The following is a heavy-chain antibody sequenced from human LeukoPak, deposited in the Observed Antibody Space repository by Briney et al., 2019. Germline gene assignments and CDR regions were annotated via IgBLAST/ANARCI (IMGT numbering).Heavy chain of an antibody. CDR3: AREYDFWSGNDSYYYYYYMDV. D-gene: IGHD3-3*01. CDR2: IYTSGST. CDR1: GGSISSYY. V-gene: IGHV4-4*07. Sequence: SETLSLTCAVSGGSISSYYWSWIRQPAGKGLEWIGRIYTSGSTNYNPSLKSRVTMSVDTSKNQFSLKLSSVTAADTAVYYCAREYDFWSGNDSYYYYYYMDVWGKGTTVTVSS. J-gene: IGHJ6*03.